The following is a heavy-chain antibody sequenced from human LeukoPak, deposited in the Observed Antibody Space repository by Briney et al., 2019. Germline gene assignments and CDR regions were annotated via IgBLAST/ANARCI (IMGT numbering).Heavy chain of an antibody. CDR2: IKQDGSEK. CDR3: ARVHGDYPDYFDY. CDR1: GFILSSYA. Sequence: GGSLRLSCAASGFILSSYAMHWVRQAPGKGLEWVANIKQDGSEKYYVDSVKGRFTISRDKAKNSLYLQMNSLTAEDTAVYYCARVHGDYPDYFDYWGQGTLVTVSS. J-gene: IGHJ4*02. V-gene: IGHV3-7*04. D-gene: IGHD4-17*01.